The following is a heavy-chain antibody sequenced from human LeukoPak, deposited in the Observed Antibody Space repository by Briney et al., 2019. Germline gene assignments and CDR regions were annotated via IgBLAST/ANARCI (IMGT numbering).Heavy chain of an antibody. Sequence: PGGSLRLSCAASGFTFSSYGMHWVRQAPGKGLEWVAFIRYDGSNKYYADSVKGRFTISRDNAKNSLYLQMNSLRAEDTAVYYCARDYNDFWSGYHNDYWGQGTLVTVSS. CDR2: IRYDGSNK. V-gene: IGHV3-30*02. CDR1: GFTFSSYG. D-gene: IGHD3-3*01. J-gene: IGHJ4*02. CDR3: ARDYNDFWSGYHNDY.